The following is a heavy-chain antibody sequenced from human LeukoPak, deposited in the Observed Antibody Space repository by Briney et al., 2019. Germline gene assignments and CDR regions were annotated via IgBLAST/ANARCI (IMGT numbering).Heavy chain of an antibody. Sequence: HPGGSLRLSCAASGFTFSSYGMHWVRQAPGKGLEWVAVIWYDGSNKYYADSVKGRFTISRDNSKNTLYLQMNSLRAEDTAVYYCARATVLGYCSGGSCLYFDYWGQGTLVTVSS. CDR3: ARATVLGYCSGGSCLYFDY. CDR1: GFTFSSYG. CDR2: IWYDGSNK. J-gene: IGHJ4*02. D-gene: IGHD2-15*01. V-gene: IGHV3-33*01.